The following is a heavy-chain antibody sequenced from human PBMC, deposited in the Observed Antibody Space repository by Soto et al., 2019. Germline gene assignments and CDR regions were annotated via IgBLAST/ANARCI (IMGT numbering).Heavy chain of an antibody. J-gene: IGHJ2*01. D-gene: IGHD5-12*01. Sequence: QISLKESGPTLVKPTQTLTLTCTFSGFSLSTSGVGVGWIRQPPGKALEWLALIFWNDDKRYSPSLKSRLTNAKDTSKNQVVLTMTNMDPVDTATYFCALLLRGYGGYDPYWYFDLWGRGTLVTVS. CDR2: IFWNDDK. V-gene: IGHV2-5*01. CDR3: ALLLRGYGGYDPYWYFDL. CDR1: GFSLSTSGVG.